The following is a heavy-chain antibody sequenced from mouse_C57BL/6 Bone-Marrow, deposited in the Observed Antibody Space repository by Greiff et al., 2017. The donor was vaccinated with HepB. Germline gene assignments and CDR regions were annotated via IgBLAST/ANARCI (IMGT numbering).Heavy chain of an antibody. D-gene: IGHD1-1*01. CDR1: GYTFTSYW. J-gene: IGHJ2*01. V-gene: IGHV1-50*01. CDR3: ARSGYYGSSRFDY. Sequence: VQLQQPGAELVKPGASVKLSCEASGYTFTSYWMQWVKQRPGQGLEWIGEIDPSDSYTNYNQKFKGKATLTVDTSSSTAYMQLSSLTSEDSAVYYCARSGYYGSSRFDYWGQGTTLTVSS. CDR2: IDPSDSYT.